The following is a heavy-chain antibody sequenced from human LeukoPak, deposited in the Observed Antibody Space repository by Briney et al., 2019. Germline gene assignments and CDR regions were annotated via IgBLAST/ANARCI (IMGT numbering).Heavy chain of an antibody. D-gene: IGHD1-26*01. CDR3: ARGGVVGATGI. V-gene: IGHV4-61*01. J-gene: IGHJ4*02. Sequence: PPETLSLTCTVSGGSLSSSSYYWSWLRQPPGKGLEWIGCIYYSGSTNYNPSLKSRVTISVDTSKNQFSLKLSSVTAADTAVYYCARGGVVGATGIWGQGTLVAVSS. CDR2: IYYSGST. CDR1: GGSLSSSSYY.